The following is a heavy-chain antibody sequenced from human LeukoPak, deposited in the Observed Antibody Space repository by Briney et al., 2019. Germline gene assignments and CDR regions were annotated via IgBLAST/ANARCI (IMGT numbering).Heavy chain of an antibody. CDR2: INPSGGRT. CDR3: ARPERGYSYGAYYYYGMDV. V-gene: IGHV1-46*01. J-gene: IGHJ6*02. D-gene: IGHD5-18*01. Sequence: ASVKVSRKASGYTFTSYYMHWVRQAPGQGVEWMGIINPSGGRTSYAQKFQGRVTMTRDTSTSTVYMELSSLRSEDTAVYYCARPERGYSYGAYYYYGMDVWGQGTTVTVSS. CDR1: GYTFTSYY.